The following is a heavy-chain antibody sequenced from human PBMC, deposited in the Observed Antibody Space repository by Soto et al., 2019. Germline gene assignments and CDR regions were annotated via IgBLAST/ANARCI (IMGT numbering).Heavy chain of an antibody. CDR3: AKDFRPITMVPLDV. CDR2: ISGSGGST. CDR1: GFTFSSYA. V-gene: IGHV3-23*01. D-gene: IGHD3-10*01. J-gene: IGHJ6*02. Sequence: GGSLRLSCAASGFTFSSYAMSWVRQAPGKGLEWVSAISGSGGSTYYADSVKGRFTISRDNSKNTLYLQMNSLRAEDTAVYYCAKDFRPITMVPLDVWGQGTTVTVSS.